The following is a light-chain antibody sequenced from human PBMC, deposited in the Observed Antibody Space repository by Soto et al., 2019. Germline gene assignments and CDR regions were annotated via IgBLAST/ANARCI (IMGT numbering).Light chain of an antibody. CDR3: CSDAGTSTYF. CDR1: NSDLGSFNF. V-gene: IGLV2-23*02. J-gene: IGLJ1*01. CDR2: GVA. Sequence: QSALTQPASVSGSPGQSITISCTRTNSDLGSFNFVSWYQQHPGKAPKVMIYGVAKRPSGISDRFSGSKSGNTASLTISGLQVEDEADYYCCSDAGTSTYFFGTGTKVTVL.